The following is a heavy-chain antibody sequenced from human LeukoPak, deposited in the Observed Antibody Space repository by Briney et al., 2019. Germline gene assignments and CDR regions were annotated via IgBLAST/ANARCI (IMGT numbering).Heavy chain of an antibody. Sequence: PGGSLRLSCAASGFTFSSYSMNWVRQAPGKGLEWVSSISSSSSYIYYADSVKGRFTISRDNAKNSLYLQMNSLRAEDTAVYYCAPSLYCGGDCPNWFDPWGQGTLVTVSS. D-gene: IGHD2-21*01. J-gene: IGHJ5*02. CDR2: ISSSSSYI. CDR1: GFTFSSYS. V-gene: IGHV3-21*01. CDR3: APSLYCGGDCPNWFDP.